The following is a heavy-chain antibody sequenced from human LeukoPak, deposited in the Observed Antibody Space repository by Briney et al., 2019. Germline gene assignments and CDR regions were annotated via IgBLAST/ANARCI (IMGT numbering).Heavy chain of an antibody. J-gene: IGHJ4*02. D-gene: IGHD6-19*01. Sequence: PSETLSLTCTVSSGSLTGYYWSWIRQPPGKGLEWIAYVYATGTTNYNSSLKTGATISMDTSKNQLSLTMTSVTAADTAVYSCARGGSGGAWFDFWGQGTLVSVSS. V-gene: IGHV4-59*01. CDR3: ARGGSGGAWFDF. CDR2: VYATGTT. CDR1: SGSLTGYY.